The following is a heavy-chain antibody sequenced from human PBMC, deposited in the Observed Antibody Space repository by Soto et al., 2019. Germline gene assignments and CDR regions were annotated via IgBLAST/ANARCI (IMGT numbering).Heavy chain of an antibody. V-gene: IGHV1-69*13. D-gene: IGHD2-8*01. CDR3: ASCALGYCNNGVCSNYYYYGMDV. CDR1: VCTFSSYA. J-gene: IGHJ6*02. Sequence: SEKVPRKDSVCTFSSYANILVGQAPGQGLEWMGVIIAIFGTAKYAQKLQGRVTITADDSTSKAYMQLNSLRSEDTAVYYFASCALGYCNNGVCSNYYYYGMDVWGQGTLVTVSS. CDR2: IIAIFGTA.